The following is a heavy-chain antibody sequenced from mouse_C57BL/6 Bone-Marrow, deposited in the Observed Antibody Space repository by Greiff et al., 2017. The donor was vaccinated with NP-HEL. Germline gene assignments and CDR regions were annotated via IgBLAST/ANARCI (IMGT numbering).Heavy chain of an antibody. V-gene: IGHV5-6*01. CDR3: ARHGGWLLRGVAY. Sequence: EVKLMESGGDLVKPGGSLKLSCAASGFTFSSYGMSWVRQTPDKRLEWVATISSGGSYTYYPDSVKGRFTISRDNAKNTLYLQMSSLKSEDTAMYYCARHGGWLLRGVAYWGQGTLVTVSA. J-gene: IGHJ3*01. D-gene: IGHD2-3*01. CDR1: GFTFSSYG. CDR2: ISSGGSYT.